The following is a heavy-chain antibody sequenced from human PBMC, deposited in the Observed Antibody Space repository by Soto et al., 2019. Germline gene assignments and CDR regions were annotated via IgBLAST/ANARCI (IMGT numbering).Heavy chain of an antibody. J-gene: IGHJ3*02. CDR1: GGTFSSYT. CDR3: ARVRPYAAAAPGPAFDI. CDR2: IIPIFGTA. D-gene: IGHD6-13*01. Sequence: QVQLVQSGAEVKKPGSSVKVSCKASGGTFSSYTISWVRQAPGQGLKWMGGIIPIFGTANYAQKFQGRVTITADESTSTAYMELSSLRSEETAVYYCARVRPYAAAAPGPAFDIWGQGTMVTVSS. V-gene: IGHV1-69*12.